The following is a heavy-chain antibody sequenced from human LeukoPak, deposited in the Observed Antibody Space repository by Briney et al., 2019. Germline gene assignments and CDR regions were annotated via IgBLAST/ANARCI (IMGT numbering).Heavy chain of an antibody. J-gene: IGHJ5*02. CDR2: MYRSETS. V-gene: IGHV4-4*08. CDR3: ARRLHVLRYFDWSREKARFDP. D-gene: IGHD3-9*01. CDR1: GASISSFY. Sequence: PSETLSLTCTVSGASISSFYWSWIRQSPGKGLEWIGYMYRSETSNYNPSLKSRVTISVDTSKNQFSLKLSSVTAADTAVYYCARRLHVLRYFDWSREKARFDPWGQGTLVTVSS.